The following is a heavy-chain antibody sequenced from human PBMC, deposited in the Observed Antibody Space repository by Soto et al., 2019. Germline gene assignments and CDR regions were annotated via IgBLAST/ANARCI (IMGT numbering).Heavy chain of an antibody. CDR2: INHSGST. CDR3: ARGYYDFWSGYIFDSLKIAIDYFDY. CDR1: GGSFSGYY. D-gene: IGHD3-3*01. V-gene: IGHV4-34*01. Sequence: QVQLQQWGAGLLKPSETLSLTCAVYGGSFSGYYWSWIRQPPGKGLEWIGEINHSGSTNYNPSLKSRVTISVDTSKNQFSLKLSSVTAADTAVYYCARGYYDFWSGYIFDSLKIAIDYFDYWGQGTLVTVSS. J-gene: IGHJ4*02.